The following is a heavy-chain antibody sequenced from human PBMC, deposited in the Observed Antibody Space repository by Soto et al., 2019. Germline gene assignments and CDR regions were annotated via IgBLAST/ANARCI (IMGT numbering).Heavy chain of an antibody. D-gene: IGHD3-10*01. CDR2: INHSRST. V-gene: IGHV4-34*01. J-gene: IGHJ6*02. Sequence: KTSETLSLTCAVYGGSFSGYYWSWIRQPPGKGLEWIGEINHSRSTNYNPSLKSRVTISVDTSKNQFSLKLSSVTAADTAVYYCASRRARDYYYYYYGMDVWGQGTTVTVSS. CDR3: ASRRARDYYYYYYGMDV. CDR1: GGSFSGYY.